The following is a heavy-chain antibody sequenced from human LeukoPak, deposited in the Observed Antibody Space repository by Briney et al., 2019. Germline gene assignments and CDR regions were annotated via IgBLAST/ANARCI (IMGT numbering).Heavy chain of an antibody. CDR2: ISSSSSYI. J-gene: IGHJ4*02. D-gene: IGHD6-6*01. Sequence: GGSLRLSCAASGFTFSAHWMSWVRQAPGKGLEWVSSISSSSSYIYYADSVKGRFTISRDNAKNSLYLQMNSLRAEDTAVYYCAREPEYSSSSGFDYWGQGTLVTVSS. V-gene: IGHV3-21*01. CDR3: AREPEYSSSSGFDY. CDR1: GFTFSAHW.